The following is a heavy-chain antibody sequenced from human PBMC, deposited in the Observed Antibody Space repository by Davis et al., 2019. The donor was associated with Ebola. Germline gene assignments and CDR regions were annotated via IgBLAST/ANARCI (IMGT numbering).Heavy chain of an antibody. CDR2: IIPILGIA. CDR1: GYTFTSFA. V-gene: IGHV1-69*04. D-gene: IGHD3-9*01. J-gene: IGHJ6*02. Sequence: SVKVSCKASGYTFTSFAMNWVRQAPGQGLEWMGRIIPILGIANYAQKFQGRVTITADKSTSTAYMELSSLRSEDTAVYYCASVFSRVKEGNYYYYYGMDVWGQGTTVTVSS. CDR3: ASVFSRVKEGNYYYYYGMDV.